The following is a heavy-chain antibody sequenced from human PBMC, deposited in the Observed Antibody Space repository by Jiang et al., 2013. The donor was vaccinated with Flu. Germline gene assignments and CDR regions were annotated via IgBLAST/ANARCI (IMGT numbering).Heavy chain of an antibody. V-gene: IGHV4-59*01. J-gene: IGHJ5*02. CDR3: ARSVSGNWFDP. D-gene: IGHD3-16*01. CDR1: VAPSVVTT. Sequence: TLSSPALSLVAPSVVTTGAGSGSPQEGTGVDWVVSITWEHQLQPSLKSRVTISVDTSKNQFSLKLSSVTAADTAVYYCARSVSGNWFDPWGQGTLVTVSS. CDR2: SITWEH.